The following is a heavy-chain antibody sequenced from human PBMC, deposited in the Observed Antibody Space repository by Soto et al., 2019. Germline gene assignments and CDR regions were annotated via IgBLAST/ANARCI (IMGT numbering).Heavy chain of an antibody. CDR3: ARGGAYIYGPQYD. Sequence: EVQVLESGGGFVQSGGSLRLSCAASGFTFSSYAMSWVRQAPGKGLVWVSHINGDGSSTNYADSVKGRLTSSRDYAKNTLYLQMNSLRVEDTAVYYCARGGAYIYGPQYDWGQGTLVTVSS. CDR2: INGDGSST. J-gene: IGHJ4*02. V-gene: IGHV3-74*02. D-gene: IGHD5-18*01. CDR1: GFTFSSYA.